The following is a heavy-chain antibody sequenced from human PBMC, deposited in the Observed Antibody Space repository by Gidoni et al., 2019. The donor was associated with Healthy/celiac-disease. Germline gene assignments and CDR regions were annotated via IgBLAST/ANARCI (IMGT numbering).Heavy chain of an antibody. CDR1: GFNVSSNY. CDR2: IYSGGST. V-gene: IGHV3-66*01. D-gene: IGHD6-19*01. J-gene: IGHJ4*02. Sequence: EVQLVESGGGLVQPGGSLRLSCAASGFNVSSNYMSWVRQAPGKGLEWVSVIYSGGSTYYADSVKGRFTISRDNSKNTLYLQMNSLRAEDTAVYYCASGYSSGWAGIDYWGQGTLVTVSS. CDR3: ASGYSSGWAGIDY.